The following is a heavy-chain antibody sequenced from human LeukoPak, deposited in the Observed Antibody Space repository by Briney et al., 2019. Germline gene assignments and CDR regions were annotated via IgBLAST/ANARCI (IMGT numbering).Heavy chain of an antibody. D-gene: IGHD2-15*01. CDR2: INPNSGGT. CDR3: ARQVVVAATPYNWFDP. CDR1: GYTFTGYY. V-gene: IGHV1-2*04. J-gene: IGHJ5*02. Sequence: ASVKVSCKASGYTFTGYYMHWVRQAPGQGLEWTGWINPNSGGTNYAQKFQGWVTMTRDTSISTAYMELSRLRSDDTAVYYCARQVVVAATPYNWFDPWGQGTLVTVSS.